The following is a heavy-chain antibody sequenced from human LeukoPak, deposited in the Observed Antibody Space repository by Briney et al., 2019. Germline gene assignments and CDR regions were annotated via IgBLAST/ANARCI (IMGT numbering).Heavy chain of an antibody. D-gene: IGHD6-13*01. J-gene: IGHJ5*02. CDR2: IYYSGST. Sequence: SETLSLTCTVSGGSISSYYWSWIRQPPGKGLEWIGYIYYSGSTNYNPSLKSRVTISVDTSKNQFSLKLSSVTAADTAVYYCARHSGSSSWYDQQNINWFDPWGQGTLVTVSS. V-gene: IGHV4-59*08. CDR3: ARHSGSSSWYDQQNINWFDP. CDR1: GGSISSYY.